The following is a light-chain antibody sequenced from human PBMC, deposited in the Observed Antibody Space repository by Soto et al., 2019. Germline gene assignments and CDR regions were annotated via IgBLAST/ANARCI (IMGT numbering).Light chain of an antibody. J-gene: IGLJ1*01. V-gene: IGLV1-44*01. CDR2: SNH. CDR1: SSDIRSNT. CDR3: ANWDDTMNSLYV. Sequence: SVLTHPRSSSGAPCQRLTISCSGISSDIRSNTGNWYQQLPGTAPKLLMYSNHQRPSGVPDRFSGSKSGTSASLPINRLQSEDEAHYQCANWDDTMNSLYVFGNGTXV.